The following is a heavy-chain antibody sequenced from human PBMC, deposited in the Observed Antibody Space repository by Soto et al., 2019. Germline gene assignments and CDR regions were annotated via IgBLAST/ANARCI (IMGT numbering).Heavy chain of an antibody. CDR1: GYTFTTHG. CDR3: ARDLGYCRSGTCYREWFDP. Sequence: QVQLVQSGAEVKKPGASVKVSCKASGYTFTTHGISWVRQVPGQGLEWMGWVRGDNGHTNYAQSLQGRGTMTTDKSTKTAYMELRSLRSDDTAVYYCARDLGYCRSGTCYREWFDPWGQGTLVTVSS. J-gene: IGHJ5*02. CDR2: VRGDNGHT. V-gene: IGHV1-18*01. D-gene: IGHD2-15*01.